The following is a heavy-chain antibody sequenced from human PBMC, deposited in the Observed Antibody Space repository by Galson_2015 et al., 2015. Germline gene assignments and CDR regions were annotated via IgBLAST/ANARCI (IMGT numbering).Heavy chain of an antibody. CDR3: TRDKDSTDYGLDY. Sequence: SLRLSCAGSQLTVINAYIHWIRQAPGKGLEWVGRIRTNSDGGTTDYAAAVTGRSTISRDDSGNTLYLQMNSLKIDDTAMYYCTRDKDSTDYGLDYWGQGTLVTVSS. CDR1: QLTVINAY. D-gene: IGHD4/OR15-4a*01. V-gene: IGHV3-15*07. CDR2: IRTNSDGGTT. J-gene: IGHJ4*02.